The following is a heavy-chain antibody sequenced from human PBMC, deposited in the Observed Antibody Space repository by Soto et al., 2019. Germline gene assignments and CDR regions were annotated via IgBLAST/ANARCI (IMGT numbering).Heavy chain of an antibody. Sequence: GGSLRLSCAASGFTFSSYAMSWVRQAPGKGLEWVSAISGSGGSTYYADSVKGRFTISRDNSKNTLYLQMNSLRAEDTAVYYCAKVRCSSTSCYPTWFDPWGQGTLVTVSS. CDR3: AKVRCSSTSCYPTWFDP. CDR1: GFTFSSYA. D-gene: IGHD2-2*01. V-gene: IGHV3-23*01. J-gene: IGHJ5*02. CDR2: ISGSGGST.